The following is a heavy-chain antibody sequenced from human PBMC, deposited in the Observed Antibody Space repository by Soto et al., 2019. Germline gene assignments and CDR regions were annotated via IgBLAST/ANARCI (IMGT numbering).Heavy chain of an antibody. J-gene: IGHJ4*02. CDR3: AKVKGSVAGIFDY. D-gene: IGHD6-19*01. V-gene: IGHV3-9*01. Sequence: EVQLVESGGGLVQPGRSLRLSCAASGFTFDDYAMHWVRQATGKGLEWVSGISWNSGSIGYADSVKGRFSISRANAKNCVYLQKNRLRAEDTALYYCAKVKGSVAGIFDYWGQGTLVTVSS. CDR1: GFTFDDYA. CDR2: ISWNSGSI.